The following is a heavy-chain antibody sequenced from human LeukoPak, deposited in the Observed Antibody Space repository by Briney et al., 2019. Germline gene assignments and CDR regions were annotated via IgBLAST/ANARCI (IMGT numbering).Heavy chain of an antibody. V-gene: IGHV4-59*12. J-gene: IGHJ4*02. CDR3: ARDHNGDYAV. CDR2: IYYSGST. D-gene: IGHD4-17*01. CDR1: GGSISSYY. Sequence: SETLSLTCTVSGGSISSYYWSWIRQPPGKGLEWIGYIYYSGSTNYNPSLKSRVTISVDTSKNQFSLKLSSVTAADTAVYYCARDHNGDYAVWGQGTLVTVSS.